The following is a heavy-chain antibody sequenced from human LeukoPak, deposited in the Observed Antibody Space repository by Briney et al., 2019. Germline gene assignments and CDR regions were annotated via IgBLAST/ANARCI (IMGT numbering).Heavy chain of an antibody. CDR1: GGSFSGYY. CDR2: INHSGGT. V-gene: IGHV4-34*01. Sequence: SETLSLTCAVYGGSFSGYYWSWIRQRPRKGLEWIGEINHSGGTNYNPSLTSRVTISVYTSKNQFSLKLRSVSPAPTLLFYCARRNEHSIQLWFRTPRAFDYWGQGTLVTVSS. D-gene: IGHD5-18*01. CDR3: ARRNEHSIQLWFRTPRAFDY. J-gene: IGHJ4*02.